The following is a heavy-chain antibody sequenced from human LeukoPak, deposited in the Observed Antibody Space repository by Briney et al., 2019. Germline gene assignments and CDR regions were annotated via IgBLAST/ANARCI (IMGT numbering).Heavy chain of an antibody. D-gene: IGHD3-22*01. CDR1: GGSISSSSYY. Sequence: SETLSLTCTVSGGSISSSSYYWGWIRLPPGKGLEWIGNIYYSGSTYYNPSLKSRVTISVDTSKNQFSLKLSSVTAADTAVYYCARADYYDSSGLYYFDYWGQGTLVTVSS. CDR3: ARADYYDSSGLYYFDY. V-gene: IGHV4-39*07. CDR2: IYYSGST. J-gene: IGHJ4*02.